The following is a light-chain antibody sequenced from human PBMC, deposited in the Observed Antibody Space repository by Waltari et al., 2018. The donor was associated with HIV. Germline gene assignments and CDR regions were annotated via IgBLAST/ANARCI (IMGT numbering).Light chain of an antibody. J-gene: IGLJ2*01. V-gene: IGLV3-19*01. CDR2: GKN. Sequence: SSELTQDPTVSVALGHSVTITCRGDSLRTFYASWYQQKPGQAPILVIYGKNYRTSGIPDRFSGSSSGNTASLTITGAQAKDEAEYFCNSRDSSVNDVVFGGGTKLTVL. CDR3: NSRDSSVNDVV. CDR1: SLRTFY.